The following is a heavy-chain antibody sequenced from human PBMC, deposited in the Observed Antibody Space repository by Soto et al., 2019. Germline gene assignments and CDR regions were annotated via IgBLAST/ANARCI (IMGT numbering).Heavy chain of an antibody. CDR1: GFTFSSYG. D-gene: IGHD4-17*01. CDR2: ISYDGSNK. Sequence: GGSLRLSCAASGFTFSSYGMHWVRQAPGKGLEWVAVISYDGSNKYYADSVKGRFTISRDNSKNTLYLQMNSLRAEDTAVYYCAKYGDYHVYYYYYYMDVWGKGTTVTVSS. V-gene: IGHV3-30*18. J-gene: IGHJ6*03. CDR3: AKYGDYHVYYYYYYMDV.